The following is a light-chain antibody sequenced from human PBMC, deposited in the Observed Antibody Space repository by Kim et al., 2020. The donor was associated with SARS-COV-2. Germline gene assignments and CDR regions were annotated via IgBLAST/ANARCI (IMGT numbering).Light chain of an antibody. CDR2: DNK. J-gene: IGLJ3*02. V-gene: IGLV1-51*01. CDR1: SSNIGTNY. CDR3: GTWDSSLSVWL. Sequence: GQKVTISCSGSSSNIGTNYVSWYQQLPGTVPKVLIYDNKKRPSGIPDRFSGSKSGTSGTLDITGRQTGDEADYYCGTWDSSLSVWLFGGGTQLTVL.